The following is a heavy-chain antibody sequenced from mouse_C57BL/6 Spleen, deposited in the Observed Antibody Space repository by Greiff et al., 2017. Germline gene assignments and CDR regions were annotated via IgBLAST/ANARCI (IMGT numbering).Heavy chain of an antibody. J-gene: IGHJ3*01. CDR1: GFNIKDDY. V-gene: IGHV14-4*01. CDR3: TTIYYCGSCSFAY. Sequence: VQLQQSGAELVRPGASVKLSCTASGFNIKDDYMHWVKQRPEQGLEWIGWIDPENGDTEYASKFQGKATITADTSSNTAYLQLSSLTSEDTAVYYCTTIYYCGSCSFAYWGQGTLVTVSA. D-gene: IGHD1-1*01. CDR2: IDPENGDT.